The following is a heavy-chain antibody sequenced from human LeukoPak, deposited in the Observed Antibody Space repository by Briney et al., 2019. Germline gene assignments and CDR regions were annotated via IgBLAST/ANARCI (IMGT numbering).Heavy chain of an antibody. J-gene: IGHJ4*02. CDR1: GFTFSSYA. V-gene: IGHV3-33*06. D-gene: IGHD5-12*01. Sequence: GGSLRLSCAASGFTFSSYAMSWVRQAPGKGLEWVAVIWYDGSNKYYADSVKGRFTISRDNSKNTLYLQMNSLRAEDTAVYYCAKVARLGYSGYDFWEDYFDYWGQGTLVTVSS. CDR3: AKVARLGYSGYDFWEDYFDY. CDR2: IWYDGSNK.